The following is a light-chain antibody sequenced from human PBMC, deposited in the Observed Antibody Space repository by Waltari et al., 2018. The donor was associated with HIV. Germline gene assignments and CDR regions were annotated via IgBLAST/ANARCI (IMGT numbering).Light chain of an antibody. CDR1: SSNIGSNT. J-gene: IGLJ2*01. CDR3: STWDDSLNGVL. CDR2: INN. Sequence: QSVLTQPPSASGTPGQRVTISCSGGSSNIGSNTVHWYQQLPGTAPKLLIYINNHRPSGVPDRFSGSKSGTSASLAISGLQSEDEADYYCSTWDDSLNGVLFGGGTKLTVL. V-gene: IGLV1-44*01.